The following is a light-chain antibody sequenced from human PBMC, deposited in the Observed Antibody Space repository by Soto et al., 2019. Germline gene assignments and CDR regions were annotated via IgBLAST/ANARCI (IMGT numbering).Light chain of an antibody. J-gene: IGKJ2*01. V-gene: IGKV1-39*01. CDR3: QQSYSTPYT. CDR2: AAS. Sequence: DIQMTQSPSSLSASVGDRVTITCRASQNINTYLNWCQQKPGKAPNLLIYAASNLQSGVPSRFSGSGSGTDFTLTISSLQPEDFATYYCQQSYSTPYTFVQGTKLE. CDR1: QNINTY.